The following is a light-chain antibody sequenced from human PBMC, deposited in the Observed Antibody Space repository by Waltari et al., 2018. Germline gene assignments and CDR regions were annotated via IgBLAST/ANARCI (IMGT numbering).Light chain of an antibody. Sequence: DIVMTQSPLSLPVTPGEPASISCRSSQSLLHSNGYNYLDWYLQKPGQAPQLLIYLGSNRDSGVPDRFSGSGSGTDFTRKIRRVEAEDVGVYYCMQALQTPFTFGPGTKVDIK. CDR3: MQALQTPFT. J-gene: IGKJ3*01. CDR2: LGS. V-gene: IGKV2-28*01. CDR1: QSLLHSNGYNY.